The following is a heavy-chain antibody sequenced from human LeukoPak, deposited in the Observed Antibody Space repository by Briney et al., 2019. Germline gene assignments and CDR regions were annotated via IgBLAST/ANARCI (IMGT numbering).Heavy chain of an antibody. V-gene: IGHV3-21*04. D-gene: IGHD2-2*01. J-gene: IGHJ3*02. Sequence: GGSLRLSCAASGFTFSSYSMNWVRQAPGKGLEWVSSISSSSSYIYYADSVKGRFTISRDNAKNSLYLQMNSLRAEDTALYYCAKDTCTSCYEFSAFDIWGQGTMVTVSS. CDR2: ISSSSSYI. CDR3: AKDTCTSCYEFSAFDI. CDR1: GFTFSSYS.